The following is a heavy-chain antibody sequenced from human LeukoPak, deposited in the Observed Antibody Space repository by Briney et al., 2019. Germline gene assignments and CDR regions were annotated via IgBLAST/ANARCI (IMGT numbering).Heavy chain of an antibody. D-gene: IGHD6-19*01. CDR3: AKGLRQWLVLGAVALDI. J-gene: IGHJ3*02. V-gene: IGHV3-30*02. Sequence: GGSLRLSCAASGFTFSSYGMHWVRQAPGKGLEWVAFIRYDGSNKYYADSVKGRFTISRDNSKNTLYLQMNSLRAEDTAVYYCAKGLRQWLVLGAVALDIWGQGTMVTVSS. CDR1: GFTFSSYG. CDR2: IRYDGSNK.